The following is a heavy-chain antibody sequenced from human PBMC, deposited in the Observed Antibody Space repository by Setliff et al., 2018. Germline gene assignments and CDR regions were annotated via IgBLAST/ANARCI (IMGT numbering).Heavy chain of an antibody. V-gene: IGHV4-39*07. CDR1: GGSISSSSYY. CDR2: IYYSGST. D-gene: IGHD6-13*01. Sequence: PSENLSLTCTVSGGSISSSSYYWGWIRQPPGKGLEWIGSIYYSGSTYYNPSLKSRVTISVDTSKNQFSLKLSSVTAADTAVYYCARVLAAAGYYYYGMDVWGQGTTVTVSS. CDR3: ARVLAAAGYYYYGMDV. J-gene: IGHJ6*02.